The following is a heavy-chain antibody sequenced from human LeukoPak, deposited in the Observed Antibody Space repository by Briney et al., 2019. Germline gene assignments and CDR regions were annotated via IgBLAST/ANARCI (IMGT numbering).Heavy chain of an antibody. Sequence: SVKVSCKASGGTFSNYAISWVRQAPGQGLEWMGRIIPFLGIANYAQKFQGRVTVTADKSTSTAYMELSSLRSEDTALYYCARMAIVGYCSGGSCQLEDWFDPWGQGTPVTVS. CDR1: GGTFSNYA. CDR3: ARMAIVGYCSGGSCQLEDWFDP. J-gene: IGHJ5*02. V-gene: IGHV1-69*04. CDR2: IIPFLGIA. D-gene: IGHD2-15*01.